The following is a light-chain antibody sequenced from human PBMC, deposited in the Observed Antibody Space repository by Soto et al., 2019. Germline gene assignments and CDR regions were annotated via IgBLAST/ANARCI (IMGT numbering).Light chain of an antibody. Sequence: EIVLTQSPATLSVSPGERATLSCRASQSVSSNLAWYQQKPGQPPRLLIYGASTRDTGIPARFSGSGSGTEFTLTISRLQSEDFAVYYCQQYNDWPRTFGQGTKVDIK. CDR2: GAS. J-gene: IGKJ1*01. CDR1: QSVSSN. CDR3: QQYNDWPRT. V-gene: IGKV3-15*01.